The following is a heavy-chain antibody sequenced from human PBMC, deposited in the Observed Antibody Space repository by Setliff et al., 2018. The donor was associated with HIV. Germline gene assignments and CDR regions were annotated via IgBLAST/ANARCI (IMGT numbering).Heavy chain of an antibody. V-gene: IGHV4-39*01. CDR2: IYYSGST. D-gene: IGHD3-22*01. CDR3: ARETYYYDNPQYYYYYMDV. J-gene: IGHJ6*03. Sequence: KTSETLSLTCTVSGGSISSSSHYWGWIRQSPGKGLEWIGSIYYSGSTYYNSSLKSRVTILVDTSKNQFSLKLRSVTAADTAVYYCARETYYYDNPQYYYYYMDVWGKGTTVTVSS. CDR1: GGSISSSSHY.